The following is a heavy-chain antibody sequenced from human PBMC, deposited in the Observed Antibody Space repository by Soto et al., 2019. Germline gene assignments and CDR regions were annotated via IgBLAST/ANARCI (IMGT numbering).Heavy chain of an antibody. D-gene: IGHD6-6*01. V-gene: IGHV5-51*01. CDR3: ARRGEQLVLGLETFDP. Sequence: GESLKISCKGSGYSFTSYWIGWVRQMPGKGLEWMGIIYPGDSDTRYSPSFQGQVTISADKSISTAYLQWSSLKASDTAMYYCARRGEQLVLGLETFDPWGQGTLVTVSS. CDR1: GYSFTSYW. J-gene: IGHJ5*02. CDR2: IYPGDSDT.